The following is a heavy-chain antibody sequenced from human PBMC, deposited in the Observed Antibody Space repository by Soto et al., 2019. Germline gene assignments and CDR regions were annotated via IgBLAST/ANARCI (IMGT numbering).Heavy chain of an antibody. CDR2: VNHNGRN. V-gene: IGHV4-34*01. Sequence: PSQTLSLTSDVSGGSFSGYFWKGIRQSTGKGLEWIRKVNHNGRNNYNPYLKSRVTISLDMSKKQISLKLTSVTAADTEVYYCARGGRSDGQVAFEFGGQGTMVTVSS. J-gene: IGHJ3*01. CDR3: ARGGRSDGQVAFEF. D-gene: IGHD1-26*01. CDR1: GGSFSGYF.